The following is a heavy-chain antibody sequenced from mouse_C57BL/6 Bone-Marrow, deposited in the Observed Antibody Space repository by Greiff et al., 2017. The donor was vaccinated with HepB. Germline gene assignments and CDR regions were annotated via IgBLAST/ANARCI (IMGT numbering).Heavy chain of an antibody. CDR1: GYTFTSYW. Sequence: QVQLQQPGAELVKPGASVKMSCKASGYTFTSYWITGVKQRPGQGLEWIGDIYPGSGSTNYNEKFKSKATLTVDTSASTAYMQLSSLTSEDSAVYYCASERYDYPWAWFAYWGQGTLVTVSA. D-gene: IGHD2-4*01. CDR3: ASERYDYPWAWFAY. V-gene: IGHV1-55*01. CDR2: IYPGSGST. J-gene: IGHJ3*01.